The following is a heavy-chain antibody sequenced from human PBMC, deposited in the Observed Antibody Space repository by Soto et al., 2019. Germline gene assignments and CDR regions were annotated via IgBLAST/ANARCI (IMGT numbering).Heavy chain of an antibody. CDR2: IWYDGSNK. D-gene: IGHD2-2*01. Sequence: PGGSLRLSCAASGFTFSSYGMHWVRQAPGKGLEWVAVIWYDGSNKYYADSVKGRFTISRDNSKNTLYLQINSLRAEDTAVYYCAREIVVVPAATWGMDVWGQGTTVTVSS. V-gene: IGHV3-33*01. CDR3: AREIVVVPAATWGMDV. J-gene: IGHJ6*02. CDR1: GFTFSSYG.